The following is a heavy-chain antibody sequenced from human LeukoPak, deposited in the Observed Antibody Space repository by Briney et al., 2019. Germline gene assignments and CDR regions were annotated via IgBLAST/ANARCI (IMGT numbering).Heavy chain of an antibody. CDR2: IYPGDSDT. Sequence: GESLKISCKGSGYSFTSYWIGWVRQMPGKGLEWMGIIYPGDSDTRYSPSFQGQVTISADKSISTAYLQWSSLKASDTAMYYCARRRYCGGDCYSNGNFDYWGQGTLVTVSS. CDR1: GYSFTSYW. D-gene: IGHD2-21*02. J-gene: IGHJ4*02. CDR3: ARRRYCGGDCYSNGNFDY. V-gene: IGHV5-51*01.